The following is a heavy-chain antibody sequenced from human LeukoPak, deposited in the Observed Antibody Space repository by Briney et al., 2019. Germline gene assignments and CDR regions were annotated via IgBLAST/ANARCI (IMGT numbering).Heavy chain of an antibody. CDR1: GYTFTSYY. D-gene: IGHD1-7*01. CDR2: INVSGGTT. Sequence: ASVKVSCKASGYTFTSYYMHWVRQAPGQGLEWRGIINVSGGTTSYAQKFQGRVTMTRDTSTSTVYMELSSLRSEDTAIYYCARDEGSSRKRNFMDVWGEGTTVTISS. CDR3: ARDEGSSRKRNFMDV. V-gene: IGHV1-46*01. J-gene: IGHJ6*04.